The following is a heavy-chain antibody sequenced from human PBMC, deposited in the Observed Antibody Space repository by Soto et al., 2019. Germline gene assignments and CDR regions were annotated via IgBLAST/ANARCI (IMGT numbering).Heavy chain of an antibody. D-gene: IGHD3-10*01. CDR2: IIPIFEST. CDR3: ARGGPYGWGRQFDP. V-gene: IGHV1-69*01. J-gene: IGHJ5*02. CDR1: GDAFSSYV. Sequence: QVQLVQSGTEVKKTGSSVKVSCHQASGDAFSSYVISWLRQVPGQGLEWVGGIIPIFESTDYSQKFQGRVTITADESTRTAYIEMRGLRLDDSAVYYCARGGPYGWGRQFDPWGQGTLVTVSS.